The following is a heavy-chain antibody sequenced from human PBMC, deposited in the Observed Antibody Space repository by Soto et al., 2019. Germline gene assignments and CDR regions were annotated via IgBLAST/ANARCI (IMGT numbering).Heavy chain of an antibody. J-gene: IGHJ4*02. Sequence: SVKVSCKASGGTFSSYAISWVRQAPGQGLEWMGGIIPIFGTANYAQKFQGRVTITADESTSTAYMELSSLRSEDTAVYYCARSDYDILTGYYSWFHYYFDYWGQGTQVTVSS. CDR2: IIPIFGTA. CDR1: GGTFSSYA. V-gene: IGHV1-69*13. D-gene: IGHD3-9*01. CDR3: ARSDYDILTGYYSWFHYYFDY.